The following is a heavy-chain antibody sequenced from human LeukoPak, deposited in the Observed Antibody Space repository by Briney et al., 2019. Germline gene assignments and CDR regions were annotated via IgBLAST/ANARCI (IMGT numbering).Heavy chain of an antibody. Sequence: GGSPRLSCAASGFTFSSYGMSWVRQAPGKGLEWVSAISGSGGSTYYADSVKGRFTISRDNSKNTLYLQMNSLRAEDTAVYYCAKDLRAVGSTPPLDYWGQGTLVTVSS. CDR3: AKDLRAVGSTPPLDY. D-gene: IGHD1-26*01. CDR2: ISGSGGST. V-gene: IGHV3-23*01. J-gene: IGHJ4*02. CDR1: GFTFSSYG.